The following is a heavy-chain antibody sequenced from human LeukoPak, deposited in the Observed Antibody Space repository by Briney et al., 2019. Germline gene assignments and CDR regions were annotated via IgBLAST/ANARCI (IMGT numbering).Heavy chain of an antibody. CDR2: VFSTGSP. CDR3: ARARYYSDAGSYFIDQ. Sequence: PSETLSLTCTVPGGSISGHYWSWIRQSPEKGLESIAYVFSTGSPNYNPSLESRGTISVDTSKNRISLTLISVTAADTALYYCARARYYSDAGSYFIDQWGQGTPVTVSS. CDR1: GGSISGHY. J-gene: IGHJ5*02. V-gene: IGHV4-59*11. D-gene: IGHD3-10*01.